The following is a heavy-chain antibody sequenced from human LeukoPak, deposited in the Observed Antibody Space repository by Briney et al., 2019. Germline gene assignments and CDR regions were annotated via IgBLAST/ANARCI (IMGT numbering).Heavy chain of an antibody. J-gene: IGHJ5*02. D-gene: IGHD1-14*01. CDR2: IYYSGST. V-gene: IGHV4-31*03. CDR1: GGPISSGGYY. Sequence: PSETLSLTCTVSGGPISSGGYYWSWIRQHPGKGLEWIGYIYYSGSTYYNPSLKSRVTISVDTSKNQFSLKLSSVTAADTAVYYCAREYRDNWFDPWGQGTLVTVSS. CDR3: AREYRDNWFDP.